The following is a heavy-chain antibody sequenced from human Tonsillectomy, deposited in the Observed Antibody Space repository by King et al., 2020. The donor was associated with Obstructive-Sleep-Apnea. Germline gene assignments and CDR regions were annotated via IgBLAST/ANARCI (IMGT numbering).Heavy chain of an antibody. V-gene: IGHV3-7*03. CDR3: ARYLVGMVVLVPYDS. D-gene: IGHD3-22*01. CDR2: ISQDGSEK. CDR1: GINFDSYW. Sequence: VQLVESGGGLVRPGGSRRLSCAASGINFDSYWMTWVRQTPGKGLEWVATISQDGSEKYYVDSVKGRFTISRDNAKNSLYLQMNSLRADDTAIYFCARYLVGMVVLVPYDSWGQGTLVTVSS. J-gene: IGHJ4*02.